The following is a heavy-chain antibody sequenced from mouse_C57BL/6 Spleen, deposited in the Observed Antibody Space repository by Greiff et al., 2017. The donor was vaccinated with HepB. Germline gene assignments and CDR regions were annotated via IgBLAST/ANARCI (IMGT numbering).Heavy chain of an antibody. Sequence: ESGAELVRPGTSVKVSCKASGYAFTNYLIEWVKQRPGQGLEWIGVINPGSGGTNYNEKFKGKATLTADKSSSTAYMQLSSLTSEDSAVYFCARREYGNLDYWGQGTTLTVSS. CDR1: GYAFTNYL. CDR3: ARREYGNLDY. D-gene: IGHD2-10*02. J-gene: IGHJ2*01. CDR2: INPGSGGT. V-gene: IGHV1-54*01.